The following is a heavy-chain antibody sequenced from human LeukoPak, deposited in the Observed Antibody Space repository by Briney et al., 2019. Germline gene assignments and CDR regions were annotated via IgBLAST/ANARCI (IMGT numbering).Heavy chain of an antibody. CDR1: GFTFSSYS. D-gene: IGHD3-10*01. CDR2: ISSSSSYI. Sequence: PGGSLRLSCAASGFTFSSYSMNWVRQAPGKGLEWVSSISSSSSYIYYADSVKGRFTISRHNAKNSLYLQMNSLRAEDTAVYYCAKPRDYYGPFAYWGQGTLVTVSS. V-gene: IGHV3-21*04. J-gene: IGHJ4*02. CDR3: AKPRDYYGPFAY.